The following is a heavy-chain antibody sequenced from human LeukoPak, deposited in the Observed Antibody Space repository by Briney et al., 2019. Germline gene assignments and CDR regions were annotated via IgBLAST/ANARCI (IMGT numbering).Heavy chain of an antibody. CDR1: GYTFTDYY. CDR2: IIPIFGTA. J-gene: IGHJ4*02. D-gene: IGHD2-15*01. CDR3: ARVDGSPDY. Sequence: SVKVSCKASGYTFTDYYMHWVRQAPGQGLEWMGGIIPIFGTANYAQKFQGRVTITTDESASTAYMELSSLRSEDTAVYFCARVDGSPDYWGQGTLVTVSS. V-gene: IGHV1-69*05.